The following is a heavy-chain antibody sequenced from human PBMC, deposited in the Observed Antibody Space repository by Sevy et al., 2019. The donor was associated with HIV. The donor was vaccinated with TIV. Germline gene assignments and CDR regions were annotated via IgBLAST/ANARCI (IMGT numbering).Heavy chain of an antibody. Sequence: GGSLRLSCAASGFTFSNDGIHWVRQAPGKGLEWLAAISYGGANKYYTDSVKDRFTISRDNSKNTLYLQMNSLRAEDTAVYFCAKDASSQWLNYFFDYWGQGTLVTVSS. D-gene: IGHD6-19*01. CDR2: ISYGGANK. CDR3: AKDASSQWLNYFFDY. J-gene: IGHJ4*02. V-gene: IGHV3-30*18. CDR1: GFTFSNDG.